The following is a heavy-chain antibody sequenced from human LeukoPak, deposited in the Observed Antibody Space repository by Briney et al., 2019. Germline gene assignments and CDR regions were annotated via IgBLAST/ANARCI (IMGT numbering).Heavy chain of an antibody. Sequence: SETLSLTCTVSGGSISSYYWSWVRQPPGKGLEWIGYIYYSGSSTNYNPSLKSRVTISLDRSKNQFSLKLSSVTAADTAVYYCARQGHKLTLVDYYGMDVWGQGTTVTVSS. V-gene: IGHV4-59*08. J-gene: IGHJ6*02. CDR1: GGSISSYY. CDR2: IYYSGSST. CDR3: ARQGHKLTLVDYYGMDV. D-gene: IGHD1-26*01.